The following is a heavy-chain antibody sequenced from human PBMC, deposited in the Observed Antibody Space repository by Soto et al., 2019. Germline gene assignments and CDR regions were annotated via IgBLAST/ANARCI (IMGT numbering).Heavy chain of an antibody. CDR3: ARGPPDYYDSSGYFGWFDP. CDR1: GYTFTGYY. V-gene: IGHV1-2*02. J-gene: IGHJ5*02. CDR2: INPNSGGT. D-gene: IGHD3-22*01. Sequence: GASVKVSCKASGYTFTGYYMHWVRQAPGQGLEWMGWINPNSGGTNYAQKFQGRVTMTRDTSISTAYMELSRLRSDDTAVYYCARGPPDYYDSSGYFGWFDPWGQGTMVTVSS.